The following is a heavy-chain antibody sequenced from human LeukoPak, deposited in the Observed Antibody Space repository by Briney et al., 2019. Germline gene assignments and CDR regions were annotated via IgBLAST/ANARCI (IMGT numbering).Heavy chain of an antibody. V-gene: IGHV1-8*01. CDR1: GYTFTSYD. Sequence: ASVKVSCKASGYTFTSYDINWVRQATGQGLEWMGWMNPNSGNTGYAQKFQGRVTMTRNTSISTAYMELSRLRSDDTAVYYCARGDYDSSGYFDYWGQGTLVTVSS. J-gene: IGHJ4*02. CDR2: MNPNSGNT. D-gene: IGHD3-22*01. CDR3: ARGDYDSSGYFDY.